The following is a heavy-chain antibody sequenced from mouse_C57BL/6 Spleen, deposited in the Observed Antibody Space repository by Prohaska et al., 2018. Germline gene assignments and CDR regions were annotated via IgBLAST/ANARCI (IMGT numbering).Heavy chain of an antibody. V-gene: IGHV11-2*01. CDR1: GFTFSGFW. J-gene: IGHJ1*03. CDR3: MRYVNYWYFDV. Sequence: EVQLLETGGGLVQPGGSRGLSCEGSGFTFSGFWMSWVRQTPGKTLEWIGDIHSDCSAINYAPSIKDRFTIFRDNDKSTLYLKMSNVRSEDTATYFCMRYVNYWYFDVWGTGTTVTVSS. CDR2: IHSDCSAI.